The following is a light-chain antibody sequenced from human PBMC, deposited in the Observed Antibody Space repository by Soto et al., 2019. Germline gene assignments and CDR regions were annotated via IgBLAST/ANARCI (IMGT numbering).Light chain of an antibody. J-gene: IGKJ4*01. CDR3: QQVDTSHS. Sequence: IQVTQSPSSLSASVGDRITITCRVRQGMSSYLAWYQQKPGKAPKLLIYAAYTLQSGVPSRFSGGGSGSDFTLTISNLQPEDIATYYCQQVDTSHSFGGGTKVEIK. V-gene: IGKV1-9*01. CDR2: AAY. CDR1: QGMSSY.